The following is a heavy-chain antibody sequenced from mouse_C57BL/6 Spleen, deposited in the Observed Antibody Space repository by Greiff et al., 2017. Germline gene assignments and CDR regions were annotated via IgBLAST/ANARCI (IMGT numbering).Heavy chain of an antibody. J-gene: IGHJ3*01. CDR3: ARQGDYGSSPFAY. Sequence: EVQLQESGGGLVQPGGSLKLSCAASGFTFSDYYMYWVRQTPEKRLEWVAYISNGGGSTYYPDTVKGRFTISRDNAKNTLYLQMSRLKSEDTAMYYCARQGDYGSSPFAYWGQGTLGTVSA. V-gene: IGHV5-12*01. CDR1: GFTFSDYY. D-gene: IGHD1-1*01. CDR2: ISNGGGST.